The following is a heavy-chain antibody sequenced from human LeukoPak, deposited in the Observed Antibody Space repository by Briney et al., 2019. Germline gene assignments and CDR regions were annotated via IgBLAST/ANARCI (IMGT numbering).Heavy chain of an antibody. V-gene: IGHV3-74*01. CDR3: AKDLHYGSADY. J-gene: IGHJ4*02. Sequence: GGSLRLSCAVSGFTFSSYWMHWVRQAPGKGLVWVSRINSDASGTNYADSVKGRFTISRDNAKNSLYLQMNSLRAEDTAVYYCAKDLHYGSADYWGQGTLVTVSS. CDR1: GFTFSSYW. CDR2: INSDASGT. D-gene: IGHD3-10*01.